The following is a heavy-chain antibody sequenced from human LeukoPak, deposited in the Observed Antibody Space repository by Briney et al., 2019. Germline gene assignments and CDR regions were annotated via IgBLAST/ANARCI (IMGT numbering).Heavy chain of an antibody. CDR2: INPNTANP. CDR3: ARPYCSGDNCHSYSDH. Sequence: ASVKVSCKASGYTFTNYTMNWVRQAPGQGLEWMGWINPNTANPTYAQGFTGRFVFSVDTSVTTAYLQISRLKAEDTAVYYCARPYCSGDNCHSYSDHWGQGTLVTVSS. J-gene: IGHJ4*02. CDR1: GYTFTNYT. D-gene: IGHD2-15*01. V-gene: IGHV7-4-1*02.